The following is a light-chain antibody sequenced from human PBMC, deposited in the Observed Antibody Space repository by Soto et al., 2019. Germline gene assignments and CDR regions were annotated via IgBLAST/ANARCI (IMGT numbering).Light chain of an antibody. CDR2: WAS. Sequence: DIVMTQSPDSLAVSLGERATINCKSSQSVFYSSNNKNYLAWYRQKPGQPPKLPIYWASTRESGVPDRFSGSGSGTDFTLTISSLQAEDVAVYYCQQYYSTPLTFGGGTKVEIK. J-gene: IGKJ4*01. CDR1: QSVFYSSNNKNY. V-gene: IGKV4-1*01. CDR3: QQYYSTPLT.